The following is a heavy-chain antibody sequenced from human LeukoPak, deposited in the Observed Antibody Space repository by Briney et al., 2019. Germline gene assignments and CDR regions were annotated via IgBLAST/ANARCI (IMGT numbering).Heavy chain of an antibody. CDR1: GFTFSNYG. CDR3: ARDRADYGGNWGWFDP. Sequence: GGSLRLSCAASGFTFSNYGMQWVRQVSGKGLVWVSRIKSDGTTTGHADFVKGRFTISRDNAKNTLYLQMNSLRAEDTAVYYCARDRADYGGNWGWFDPWGQGTLVTVSS. D-gene: IGHD4-23*01. V-gene: IGHV3-74*01. J-gene: IGHJ5*02. CDR2: IKSDGTTT.